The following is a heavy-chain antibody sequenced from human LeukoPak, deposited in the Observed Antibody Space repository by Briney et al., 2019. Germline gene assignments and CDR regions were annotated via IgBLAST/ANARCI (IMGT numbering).Heavy chain of an antibody. Sequence: GRSLRLSCAASGFTFSSYGMHWVRQAPGKGLEWVAVIWFDGSNRYCADSVKGRFTISRDNSKNTLYLQMNSLRGEDTAVYYCARPDYDSSGYADYWGQGTLVTVSS. D-gene: IGHD3-22*01. CDR3: ARPDYDSSGYADY. V-gene: IGHV3-33*01. CDR1: GFTFSSYG. CDR2: IWFDGSNR. J-gene: IGHJ4*02.